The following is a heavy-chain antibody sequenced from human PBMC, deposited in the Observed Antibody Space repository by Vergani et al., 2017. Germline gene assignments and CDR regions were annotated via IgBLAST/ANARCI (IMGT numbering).Heavy chain of an antibody. Sequence: EVQLVESGGGLVQPGGSLRLSCAASGFTFSSYWMSWVRQAPGKGLEWVANIKQDGSEKYYVDSVKGRFTISRDNAKNSLYLQMNSLRAEDTAVYYCARDHSYCSSTSCYIYYYYNYMDVWGKGTTVTVSS. CDR1: GFTFSSYW. CDR2: IKQDGSEK. CDR3: ARDHSYCSSTSCYIYYYYNYMDV. J-gene: IGHJ6*03. D-gene: IGHD2-2*01. V-gene: IGHV3-7*01.